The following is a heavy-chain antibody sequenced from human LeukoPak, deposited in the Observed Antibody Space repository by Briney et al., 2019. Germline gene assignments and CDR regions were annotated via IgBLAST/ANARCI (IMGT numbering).Heavy chain of an antibody. CDR1: GFTFSDYY. V-gene: IGHV3-11*01. Sequence: GGSLRLSCAASGFTFSDYYMSWIRQAPGKGLEWVSYISSSGNTIYYADSVKGRFTISRDNSKNTLYLQMNSLRAEDTAVYYCAKGISGAVVTPGPFDYWGQGTLVTVSS. J-gene: IGHJ4*02. CDR2: ISSSGNTI. CDR3: AKGISGAVVTPGPFDY. D-gene: IGHD4-23*01.